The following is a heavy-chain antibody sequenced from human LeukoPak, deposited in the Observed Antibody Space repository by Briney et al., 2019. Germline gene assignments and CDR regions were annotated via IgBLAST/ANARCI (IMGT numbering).Heavy chain of an antibody. V-gene: IGHV4-39*07. Sequence: SETLSLTCTVSGGSISSSSYYWGWIRQPPGTGLEWIGSIYYSGSTYYNPSLKSRVTISVDTSKNQFSLKLSSVTAADTAVYYCARDWDDYRKFDPWGQGTLVTVSS. J-gene: IGHJ5*02. CDR1: GGSISSSSYY. CDR3: ARDWDDYRKFDP. D-gene: IGHD4-11*01. CDR2: IYYSGST.